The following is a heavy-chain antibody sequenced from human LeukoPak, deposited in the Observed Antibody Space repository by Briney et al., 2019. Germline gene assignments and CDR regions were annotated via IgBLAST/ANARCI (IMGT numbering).Heavy chain of an antibody. J-gene: IGHJ6*03. V-gene: IGHV4-34*01. D-gene: IGHD3-3*01. CDR1: GGSFSGYY. Sequence: SETLSLTCAVYGGSFSGYYWSWIRQPPGKGLEWIGEINHSGSTNYNPSLKSRVTISVDTSKNQFSLKLSSVPAADTAVYYCAKGRVDFWSGYNYMDAWGKGTTVTAS. CDR3: AKGRVDFWSGYNYMDA. CDR2: INHSGST.